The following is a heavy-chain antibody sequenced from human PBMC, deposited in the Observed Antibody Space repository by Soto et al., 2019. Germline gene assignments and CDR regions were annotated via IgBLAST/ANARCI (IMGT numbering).Heavy chain of an antibody. CDR3: ARGGTIVVVTAHAFDI. CDR1: GGTFSSYA. J-gene: IGHJ3*02. V-gene: IGHV1-69*12. D-gene: IGHD2-21*02. CDR2: IIPIFGTA. Sequence: QVQLVQSGAEVKKPGSSVKVSCKASGGTFSSYAISWVRQAPGQGLEWMGGIIPIFGTANYAQKFQGRVTITADEHTXXAYMELSSLRSEDTAVYYCARGGTIVVVTAHAFDIWGQGTMVTVSS.